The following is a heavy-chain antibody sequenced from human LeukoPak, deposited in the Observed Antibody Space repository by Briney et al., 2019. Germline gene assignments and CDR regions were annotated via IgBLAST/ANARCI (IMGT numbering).Heavy chain of an antibody. D-gene: IGHD5-24*01. Sequence: GGSLRLSCAASGFIFSNYALMWVRQAPGKGLEWVSRVIRDGSFTNYADSVKGRFTISRDNAKNTLYLQMSSLRAEDTAVYFCVRDGDDFNFDYWGQGSLVTVSS. CDR1: GFIFSNYA. CDR3: VRDGDDFNFDY. J-gene: IGHJ4*02. CDR2: VIRDGSFT. V-gene: IGHV3-74*01.